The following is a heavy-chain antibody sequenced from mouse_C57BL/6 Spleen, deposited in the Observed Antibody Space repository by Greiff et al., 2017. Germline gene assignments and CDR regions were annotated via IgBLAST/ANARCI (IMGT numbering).Heavy chain of an antibody. CDR1: GYTFTSYW. CDR2: IHPNSGST. V-gene: IGHV1-64*01. CDR3: ARGGGVYYAMDY. J-gene: IGHJ4*01. Sequence: QVQLQQPGAELVKPGASVKLSCKASGYTFTSYWMHWVKQRPGQGLEWIGMIHPNSGSTNYNEKFKSKATLTVDKSSSTAYMQLSSLTSEDSAVYYCARGGGVYYAMDYWGQGTSVTVSS.